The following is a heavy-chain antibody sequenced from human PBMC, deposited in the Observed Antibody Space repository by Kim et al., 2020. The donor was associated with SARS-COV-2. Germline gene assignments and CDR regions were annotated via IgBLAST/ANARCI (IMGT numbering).Heavy chain of an antibody. V-gene: IGHV3-30-3*01. CDR2: ISYDGSNK. Sequence: GGSLRLSYAASGFTFSSYAMRWVRQAPGKGLEWVALISYDGSNKYYADSVKGRFTISRDNSKNTLYLQMNSLRAEDTSVYYCARDLGQGFDPWGQGTLVTVSS. CDR1: GFTFSSYA. D-gene: IGHD1-26*01. J-gene: IGHJ5*02. CDR3: ARDLGQGFDP.